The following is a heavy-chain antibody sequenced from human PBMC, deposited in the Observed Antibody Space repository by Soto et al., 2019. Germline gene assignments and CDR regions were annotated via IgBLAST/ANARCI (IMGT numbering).Heavy chain of an antibody. CDR3: ARDRTYYDFWSGYYTKYYYYGMDV. D-gene: IGHD3-3*01. J-gene: IGHJ6*02. CDR2: IIPIFGTA. Sequence: SVKVSCKASGGTFSSYAISWVRQAPGQGLEWMGGIIPIFGTANYAQKFQGRVTITADESTSTAYMELSSLRSEDTAVYYCARDRTYYDFWSGYYTKYYYYGMDVWG. CDR1: GGTFSSYA. V-gene: IGHV1-69*13.